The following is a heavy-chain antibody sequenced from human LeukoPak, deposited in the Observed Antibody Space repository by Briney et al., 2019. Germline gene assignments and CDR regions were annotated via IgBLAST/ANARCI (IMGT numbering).Heavy chain of an antibody. CDR1: GGTFSSYT. Sequence: SVKVSCKASGGTFSSYTISWVRQAPGQGLEWMGRIIPILGIANYAQKFQGRVTITADKSTSTAYMELSSLRSEDTAVYYCAISTWVQLWLQVYWGQGTLVTVSS. V-gene: IGHV1-69*02. CDR2: IIPILGIA. CDR3: AISTWVQLWLQVY. J-gene: IGHJ4*02. D-gene: IGHD5-18*01.